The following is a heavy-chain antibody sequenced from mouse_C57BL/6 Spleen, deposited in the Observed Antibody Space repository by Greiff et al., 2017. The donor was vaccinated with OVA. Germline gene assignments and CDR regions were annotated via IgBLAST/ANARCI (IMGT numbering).Heavy chain of an antibody. CDR3: ARGGYGPYFDY. J-gene: IGHJ2*01. V-gene: IGHV5-4*01. Sequence: EVQLVDSGGGLVKPGGSLKLSCAASGFTFSSYAMSWVRQTPEKRLEWVATISDGGSYTYYPDNVKGRFTISRDNAKNNLYLQMSHLKSEDTAMYYCARGGYGPYFDYWGQGTTLTVSS. D-gene: IGHD2-10*02. CDR1: GFTFSSYA. CDR2: ISDGGSYT.